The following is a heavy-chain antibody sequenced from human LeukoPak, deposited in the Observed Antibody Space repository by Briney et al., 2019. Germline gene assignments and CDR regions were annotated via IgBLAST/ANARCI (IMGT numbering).Heavy chain of an antibody. CDR1: GGSISTSNYY. CDR3: ARVSGVVAATPIDY. CDR2: INHSGST. J-gene: IGHJ4*02. V-gene: IGHV4-39*07. Sequence: KSSETLSLTCTVSGGSISTSNYYWSWIRQPPGKGLEWIGEINHSGSTDYNPSLKSRVTISVDTSKNQFSLKLSSVTAADTAVYYCARVSGVVAATPIDYWGQGTLVTVSS. D-gene: IGHD2-15*01.